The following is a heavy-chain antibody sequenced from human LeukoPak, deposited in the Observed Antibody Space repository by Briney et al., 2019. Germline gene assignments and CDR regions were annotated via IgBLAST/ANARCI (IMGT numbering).Heavy chain of an antibody. CDR3: ARGLYYYDSSGRNWFDP. D-gene: IGHD3-22*01. J-gene: IGHJ5*02. V-gene: IGHV1-8*02. Sequence: ASVKVSCKASGYTFTSYALSWVRQAPGQGLEWMGWMNPNSGNTGYAQKFQGRVTMTRNTSISTAYMELSSLRSEDTAVYYCARGLYYYDSSGRNWFDPWGQGTLVTVSS. CDR1: GYTFTSYA. CDR2: MNPNSGNT.